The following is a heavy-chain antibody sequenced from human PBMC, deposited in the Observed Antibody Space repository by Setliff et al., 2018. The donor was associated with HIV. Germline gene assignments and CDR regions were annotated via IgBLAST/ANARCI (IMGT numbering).Heavy chain of an antibody. CDR2: ISSSSSYI. D-gene: IGHD4-17*01. CDR3: ARAYDDYDSDLDY. Sequence: PGGSLRLSCAASGFTFSSYNMNWVRQAPGKRLEWVSSISSSSSYIYYADSVKGRFTISRDNAKNSLYLQMNSLRAEDTAVYYCARAYDDYDSDLDYWGQGTLVTVSS. CDR1: GFTFSSYN. V-gene: IGHV3-21*01. J-gene: IGHJ4*02.